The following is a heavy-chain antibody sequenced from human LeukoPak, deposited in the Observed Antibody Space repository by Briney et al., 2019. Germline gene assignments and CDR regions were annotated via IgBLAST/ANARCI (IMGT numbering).Heavy chain of an antibody. V-gene: IGHV4-59*08. D-gene: IGHD5-18*01. CDR2: IFHSGSP. CDR1: GDSIRSYH. CDR3: ARHSQSYGPYNWFDS. Sequence: SETLSLISNVTGDSIRSYHWSWIRQPPGKGLEWMGYIFHSGSPHYHPSLKSRLTIGLDTSKNQISLKLCSGTAADTAMYYCARHSQSYGPYNWFDSWGQGTLVTFSS. J-gene: IGHJ5*01.